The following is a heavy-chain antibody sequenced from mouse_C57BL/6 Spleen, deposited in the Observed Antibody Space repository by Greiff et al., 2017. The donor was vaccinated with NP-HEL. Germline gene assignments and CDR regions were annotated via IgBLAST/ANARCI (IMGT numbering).Heavy chain of an antibody. CDR3: ARLGSSGDYAMDY. J-gene: IGHJ4*01. V-gene: IGHV5-6*01. CDR2: ISSGGSYT. Sequence: EVHLVESGGDLVKPGGSLQLSCAASGFTFSSYGMSWVRQTPDKRLAWVATISSGGSYTYYPDSVKGRFTISRANAKNTLYLQMSSLKSEDTAMYYCARLGSSGDYAMDYWGQGTSVTVSS. D-gene: IGHD3-2*02. CDR1: GFTFSSYG.